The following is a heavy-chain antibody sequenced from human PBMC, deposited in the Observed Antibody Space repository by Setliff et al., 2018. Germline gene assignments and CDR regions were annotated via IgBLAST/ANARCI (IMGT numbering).Heavy chain of an antibody. CDR3: ARSGGIGNYNWDV. CDR2: ISYGSTYI. D-gene: IGHD3-16*01. J-gene: IGHJ6*03. V-gene: IGHV3-21*01. CDR1: GFTFSSYC. Sequence: GGPLRLSCVASGFTFSSYCMDWFRQAPGKGLEWVSSISYGSTYIYQSDSVRGRFTISRDDAKKSLYLQMNSLGAEDTAVYYCARSGGIGNYNWDVWGKGTTVTVSS.